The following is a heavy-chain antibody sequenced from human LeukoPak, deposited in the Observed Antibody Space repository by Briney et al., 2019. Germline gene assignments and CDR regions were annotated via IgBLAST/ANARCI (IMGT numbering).Heavy chain of an antibody. Sequence: SETLSLTCGVSGGSISTTNWWTWVRQPPGEGLEWIGEVHLSGRTHYNPSLESRVTMSVDMSENHISLRLTSVTAADTAVYYCAREGGPYRPLDYSGQGTLVTVPS. CDR2: VHLSGRT. V-gene: IGHV4-4*02. CDR3: AREGGPYRPLDY. J-gene: IGHJ4*02. CDR1: GGSISTTNW.